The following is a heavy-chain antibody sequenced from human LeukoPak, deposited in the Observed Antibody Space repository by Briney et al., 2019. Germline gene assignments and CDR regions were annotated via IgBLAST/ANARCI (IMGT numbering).Heavy chain of an antibody. D-gene: IGHD2-15*01. Sequence: GGSLRLSCAASGFTFSSSAMSWVRQAPGKGLEWVSNISGSGSGGSTYYAASVKGRFTISRDNSKNTLYLQMNSLRAEDTAVYYCARVSEFLGYCSGGSCYPDFYYYYYYMDVWGKGTTVTISS. J-gene: IGHJ6*03. CDR2: ISGSGSGGST. CDR3: ARVSEFLGYCSGGSCYPDFYYYYYYMDV. V-gene: IGHV3-23*01. CDR1: GFTFSSSA.